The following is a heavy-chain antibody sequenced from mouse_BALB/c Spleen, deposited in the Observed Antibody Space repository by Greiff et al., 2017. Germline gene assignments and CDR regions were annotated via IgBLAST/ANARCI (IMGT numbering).Heavy chain of an antibody. D-gene: IGHD1-2*01. V-gene: IGHV3-2*02. CDR1: GYSITSDYA. J-gene: IGHJ3*01. CDR2: ISYSGST. CDR3: AREGYGSAWFAY. Sequence: EVKLVESGPGLVKPSQSLSLTCTVTGYSITSDYAWNWIRQFPGNKLEWMGYISYSGSTSYNPSLKSRISITRDTSKNQFFLQLNSVTTEDTATYYCAREGYGSAWFAYWGQGTLVTVSA.